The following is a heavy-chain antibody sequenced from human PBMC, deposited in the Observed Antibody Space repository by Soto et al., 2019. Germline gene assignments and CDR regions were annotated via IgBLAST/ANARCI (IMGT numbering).Heavy chain of an antibody. CDR2: VGGSDTDK. V-gene: IGHV3-23*01. CDR3: AKDATAVNGVWDPFDM. J-gene: IGHJ3*02. CDR1: GFTFSAYA. Sequence: EVQLLESGGGVVQPGGSLRLSCAASGFTFSAYAMSWVRHAPGKGLQWVSGVGGSDTDKHYADSVRGRFTVSRDNFKNTLYLQMNSLRADDTAVYYCAKDATAVNGVWDPFDMWGQGTEVSVSS. D-gene: IGHD2-8*01.